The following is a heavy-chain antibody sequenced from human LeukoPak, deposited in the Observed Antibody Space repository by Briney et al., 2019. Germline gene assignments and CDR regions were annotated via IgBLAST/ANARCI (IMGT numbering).Heavy chain of an antibody. D-gene: IGHD3-3*01. CDR2: IKQDGSEK. V-gene: IGHV3-7*04. J-gene: IGHJ2*01. CDR3: ARAILTPSGYVWHFDL. CDR1: GFTFSGYW. Sequence: GGSLRLSCAASGFTFSGYWMSWVRQAPGKGLEWVANIKQDGSEKYYVDSVKGRFTISRDNAKNSLFLQMNSLRAEDTAVYYCARAILTPSGYVWHFDLWGRGTLVSVSS.